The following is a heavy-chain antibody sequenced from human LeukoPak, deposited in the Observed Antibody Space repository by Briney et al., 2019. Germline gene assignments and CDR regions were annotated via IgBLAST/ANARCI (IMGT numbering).Heavy chain of an antibody. J-gene: IGHJ5*02. D-gene: IGHD3-22*01. CDR3: ARAGYYDSSGYYNPGNWFDP. CDR1: GYTFTGYY. V-gene: IGHV1-2*02. CDR2: INPNSGGT. Sequence: GASVKVSRKASGYTFTGYYMHWVRQAPGQGLEWMGWINPNSGGTNYAQKFQGRVTMTRDTSISTAYMELSRLRSDDTAVYYCARAGYYDSSGYYNPGNWFDPWGQGTLVTVSS.